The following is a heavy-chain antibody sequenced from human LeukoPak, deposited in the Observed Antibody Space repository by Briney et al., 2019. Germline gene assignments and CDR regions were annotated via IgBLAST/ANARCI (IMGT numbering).Heavy chain of an antibody. CDR3: AVLKMTTVTTGDY. V-gene: IGHV3-21*01. CDR1: GFTFSSYS. D-gene: IGHD4-17*01. J-gene: IGHJ4*02. CDR2: ISSSSSYI. Sequence: NPGGSLRLSCAASGFTFSSYSMNWVRQAPGKGLEWVSSISSSSSYIYYADSVKGRFTISRDNAKNSLYLQMNSLRAEDTAVYYCAVLKMTTVTTGDYWGQGTLVTVSS.